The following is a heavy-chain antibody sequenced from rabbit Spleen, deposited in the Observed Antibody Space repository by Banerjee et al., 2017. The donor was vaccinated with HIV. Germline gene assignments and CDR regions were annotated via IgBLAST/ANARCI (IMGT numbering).Heavy chain of an antibody. V-gene: IGHV1S40*01. Sequence: QQLVESGGGLVKPGASLTLTCKASGFSFSYSDYMCWVRQPPGKGPEWIACIGAGISYTIYYATWAKGRFTISKTSSTTVTLQMTSLTAADTATYFCARDTSSSFSSYGMDLWGPGTLVTVS. CDR2: IGAGISYTI. CDR1: GFSFSYSDY. CDR3: ARDTSSSFSSYGMDL. J-gene: IGHJ6*01. D-gene: IGHD1-1*01.